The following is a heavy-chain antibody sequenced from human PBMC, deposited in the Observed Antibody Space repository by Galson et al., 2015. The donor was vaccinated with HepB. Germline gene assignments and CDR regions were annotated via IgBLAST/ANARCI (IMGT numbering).Heavy chain of an antibody. CDR1: GFIFSSYW. CDR2: INRDGSEK. CDR3: ARGEYSGT. V-gene: IGHV3-7*03. Sequence: SLRLSCAASGFIFSSYWMSWFRQAPGKGLEWVANINRDGSEKNYVGSLKGRFTISRDNARNSLYLQMNSLRAEDTAMYYYARGEYSGTWGRGTLVTVSS. D-gene: IGHD2/OR15-2a*01. J-gene: IGHJ5*02.